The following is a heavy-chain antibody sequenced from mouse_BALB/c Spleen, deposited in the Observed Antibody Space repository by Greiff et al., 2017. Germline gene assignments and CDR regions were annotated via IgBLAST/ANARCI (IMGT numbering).Heavy chain of an antibody. D-gene: IGHD3-3*01. V-gene: IGHV10-1*02. CDR3: VRKLDWYFDV. Sequence: DVKLQESGGGLVQPKGSLKLSCAASGFTFNTYAMNWVRQAPGKGLEWVARIRSKSNNYATYYADSVKDRFTISRDDSQSMLYLQMNNLKTEDTAMYYCVRKLDWYFDVWGAGTTVTVSS. CDR1: GFTFNTYA. CDR2: IRSKSNNYAT. J-gene: IGHJ1*01.